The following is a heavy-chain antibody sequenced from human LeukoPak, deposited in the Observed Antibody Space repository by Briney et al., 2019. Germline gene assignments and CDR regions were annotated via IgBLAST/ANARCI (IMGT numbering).Heavy chain of an antibody. CDR2: IRYDGNAK. V-gene: IGHV3-7*03. CDR3: AKDQNGGSYAMSFDY. Sequence: PGGSLRLSCGVSGLTFSNFWMTWVRQPPGKGLEWVANIRYDGNAKYYVDSVKGRFTISRDNAKNSLYLQMNSLKAEDTAIYYCAKDQNGGSYAMSFDYWGQGTLVTVSS. CDR1: GLTFSNFW. J-gene: IGHJ4*02. D-gene: IGHD1-26*01.